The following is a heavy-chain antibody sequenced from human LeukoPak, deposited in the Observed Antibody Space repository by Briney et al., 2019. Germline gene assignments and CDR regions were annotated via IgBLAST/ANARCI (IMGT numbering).Heavy chain of an antibody. D-gene: IGHD3-10*01. Sequence: SVKVSCKASGGTFSSYAISWVRQAPGQGLEWMGRIIPILGIANYAQKFQGRVTITADKSTSTAYMELSSPRSEDTAVYYCATCVATGDCYYYYYGMDVWGQGTTVTVSS. J-gene: IGHJ6*02. V-gene: IGHV1-69*04. CDR2: IIPILGIA. CDR1: GGTFSSYA. CDR3: ATCVATGDCYYYYYGMDV.